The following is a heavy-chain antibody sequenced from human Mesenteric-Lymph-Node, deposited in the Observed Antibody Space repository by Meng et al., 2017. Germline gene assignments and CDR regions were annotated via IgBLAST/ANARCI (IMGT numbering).Heavy chain of an antibody. D-gene: IGHD5-12*01. CDR3: ARGGYSGYAD. CDR1: GGSFSGYY. CDR2: INHSGST. V-gene: IGHV4-34*01. Sequence: QGELKQWGAGLLKPSETLSLTCAVYGGSFSGYYWSWIRQPPGKGLEWIGEINHSGSTNYNPSLKSRVTISVDTSKNQFSLKLSSVTAADTAFYYCARGGYSGYADWGQGTLVTVSS. J-gene: IGHJ4*02.